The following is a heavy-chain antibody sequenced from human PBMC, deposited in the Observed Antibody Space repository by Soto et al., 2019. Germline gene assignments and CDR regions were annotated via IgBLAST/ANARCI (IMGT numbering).Heavy chain of an antibody. V-gene: IGHV3-23*01. CDR3: AKESAMIVVVITETEYFQH. Sequence: EVQLLESGGGLVQPGGSLRLSCAASGFTFSSYAMSWVRQAPGKGLEWVSAISGSGGSTYYADSVKGRFTISRDNSKNTLYLQMNSLRAEDTAVYYCAKESAMIVVVITETEYFQHWGQGTLVTVSS. D-gene: IGHD3-22*01. CDR1: GFTFSSYA. J-gene: IGHJ1*01. CDR2: ISGSGGST.